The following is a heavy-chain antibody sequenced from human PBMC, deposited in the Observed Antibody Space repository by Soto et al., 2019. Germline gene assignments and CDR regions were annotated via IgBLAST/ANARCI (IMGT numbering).Heavy chain of an antibody. Sequence: GGSLRLSSAASGFTFSNYYMTWIRHPTGSALEWVSYISSSSGTISYANSVKGLFTISRDNAQNSLYLQMTSLRSEHTAVYYCARGTYRSKTDFDYWGQGTLVTVSS. CDR3: ARGTYRSKTDFDY. CDR2: ISSSSGTI. V-gene: IGHV3-11*01. J-gene: IGHJ4*02. CDR1: GFTFSNYY. D-gene: IGHD6-13*01.